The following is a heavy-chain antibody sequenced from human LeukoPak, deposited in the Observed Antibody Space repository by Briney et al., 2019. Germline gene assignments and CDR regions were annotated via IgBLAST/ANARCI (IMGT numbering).Heavy chain of an antibody. CDR1: VYTFTPSF. V-gene: IGHV1-2*02. CDR2: FNPNIAVT. D-gene: IGHD3-22*01. J-gene: IGHJ4*02. Sequence: ASLKVSSTPSVYTFTPSFMHSVRQAPRHRFEWMGWFNPNIAVTNYGQKFQGRVSMTRDTSIGTAYMELSRLTSGDTAVYYCARGPYYYDSSGYISEIDDWGQGTLVT. CDR3: ARGPYYYDSSGYISEIDD.